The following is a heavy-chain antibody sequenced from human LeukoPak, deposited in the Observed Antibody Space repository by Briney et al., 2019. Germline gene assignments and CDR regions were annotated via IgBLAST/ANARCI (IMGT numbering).Heavy chain of an antibody. D-gene: IGHD6-19*01. CDR2: ISWDGGRT. J-gene: IGHJ4*02. V-gene: IGHV3-43*01. Sequence: GGSLRLSCAASGFTFDDYTMHWVRQAPGKGLEWISLISWDGGRTYYADSVKGRFTTSRDNSKNSLYLQMNSLRTEDTALYYCAKDKYGSGWYLIDYWGQGTLVTVSS. CDR3: AKDKYGSGWYLIDY. CDR1: GFTFDDYT.